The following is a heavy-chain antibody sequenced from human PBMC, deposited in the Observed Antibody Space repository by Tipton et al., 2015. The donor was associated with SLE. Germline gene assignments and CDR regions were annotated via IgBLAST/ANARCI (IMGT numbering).Heavy chain of an antibody. CDR2: IFYTGST. CDR3: ARDSLNWGSYYHGMDV. J-gene: IGHJ6*02. Sequence: TLSLTCAVSGGSISSSGYYWGWIRQPPGKGLEWIGHIFYTGSTRYNPSLKSRVTISVDTSKSQIFLKMSSVTAADTAVYYCARDSLNWGSYYHGMDVWGQGTTVTVSS. V-gene: IGHV4-61*08. CDR1: GGSISSSGYY. D-gene: IGHD3-16*01.